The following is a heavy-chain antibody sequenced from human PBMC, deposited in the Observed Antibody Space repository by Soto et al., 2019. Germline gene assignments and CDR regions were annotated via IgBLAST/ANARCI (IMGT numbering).Heavy chain of an antibody. J-gene: IGHJ4*02. CDR3: ALLNDGDYTF. CDR2: IFWDDDK. D-gene: IGHD4-17*01. V-gene: IGHV2-5*02. Sequence: QITFKESGPTLVKPKQTLALTCTFSGFSVTSDGVGVGWIRQPPGKALEWLAVIFWDDDKRYSPSLERRLSIARDTSKDQVFLTMTNMESVDTATYYCALLNDGDYTFWGQGTRVTVSS. CDR1: GFSVTSDGVG.